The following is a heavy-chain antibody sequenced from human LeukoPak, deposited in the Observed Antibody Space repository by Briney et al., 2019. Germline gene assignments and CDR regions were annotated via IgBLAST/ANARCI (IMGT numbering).Heavy chain of an antibody. CDR1: GFTLSSYA. D-gene: IGHD3-10*01. Sequence: GGSLRLSCAASGFTLSSYAMSWVRQAPGKGLEWVSLISGSGGSTYYADSVKGHFTISRDNSRNTLYLQLNSLSAEDTAVYYCAKLAGSGSYSANEFDYWGQGTLVTVSS. CDR3: AKLAGSGSYSANEFDY. CDR2: ISGSGGST. V-gene: IGHV3-23*01. J-gene: IGHJ4*02.